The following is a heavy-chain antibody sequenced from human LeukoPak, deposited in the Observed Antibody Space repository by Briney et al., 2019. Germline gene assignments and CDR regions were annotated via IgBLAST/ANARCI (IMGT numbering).Heavy chain of an antibody. CDR1: GGTFSSYA. D-gene: IGHD2-15*01. CDR3: ARVQFSGYCSGGSCRTVYYFDY. J-gene: IGHJ4*02. CDR2: IIPIFGTA. Sequence: SVKVSCKASGGTFSSYAISWVRQAPGQGLEWMGGIIPIFGTANYAQRFQGRVTITADESTSTAYMELSSLRSEDTAVYYCARVQFSGYCSGGSCRTVYYFDYWRQGTLVTVSS. V-gene: IGHV1-69*13.